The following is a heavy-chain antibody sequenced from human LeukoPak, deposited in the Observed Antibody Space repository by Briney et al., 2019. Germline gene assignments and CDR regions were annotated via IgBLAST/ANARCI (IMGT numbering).Heavy chain of an antibody. CDR2: ISGSGGST. CDR3: AKAPGPLGYYSDY. V-gene: IGHV3-23*01. Sequence: GGSLRLSCAASGFTFSSYSMNWVRQAPGKGLEWVSAISGSGGSTYYADSVKGRFTISRDNSKNTLYLQMNSLRAEDTAVYYCAKAPGPLGYYSDYWGQGTLVTVSS. CDR1: GFTFSSYS. J-gene: IGHJ4*02. D-gene: IGHD3-3*01.